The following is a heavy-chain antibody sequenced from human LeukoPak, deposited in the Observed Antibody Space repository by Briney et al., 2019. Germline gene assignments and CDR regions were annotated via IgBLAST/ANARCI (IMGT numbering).Heavy chain of an antibody. CDR2: IYHSGST. Sequence: PSETLSLTCTVSGYSISSGYYWGWIRQPPGKGLEWIGSIYHSGSTYYNPSLKSRVTISVDTSKNQFSLKLSSVTAADTAVYYCARDRRPNYYGSGSQGRYFDYWGQGTLVTVSS. CDR1: GYSISSGYY. D-gene: IGHD3-10*01. J-gene: IGHJ4*02. V-gene: IGHV4-38-2*02. CDR3: ARDRRPNYYGSGSQGRYFDY.